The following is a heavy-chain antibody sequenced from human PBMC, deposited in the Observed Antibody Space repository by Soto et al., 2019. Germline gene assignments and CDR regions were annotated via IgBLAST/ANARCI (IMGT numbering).Heavy chain of an antibody. V-gene: IGHV4-31*03. CDR2: IYYNGNT. CDR3: ARRVDGYDSSGYYYGGFFDY. J-gene: IGHJ4*02. CDR1: GASTSSGGNY. Sequence: PSETLSLTCSVSGASTSSGGNYWSWIRQHPGKGLEWIGYIYYNGNTYYNPSLKSRVSISADTSKNQFSLKLNSVTAADTAVYYCARRVDGYDSSGYYYGGFFDYWGQGTLVTVSS. D-gene: IGHD3-22*01.